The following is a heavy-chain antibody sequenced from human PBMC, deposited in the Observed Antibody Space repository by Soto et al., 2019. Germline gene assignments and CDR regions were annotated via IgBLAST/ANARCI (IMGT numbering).Heavy chain of an antibody. V-gene: IGHV4-30-4*01. J-gene: IGHJ5*02. Sequence: SETLSLTCTVSGGSISSGDYYWSWIRQPPWKGLEWIGYIYYSGSTYYNPSLKSRVTISVDTSKNQFSLKLSSVTAADTAVYYCAGGRAAAGTGVRFDPWCQGXLVTVYS. CDR3: AGGRAAAGTGVRFDP. CDR2: IYYSGST. D-gene: IGHD6-13*01. CDR1: GGSISSGDYY.